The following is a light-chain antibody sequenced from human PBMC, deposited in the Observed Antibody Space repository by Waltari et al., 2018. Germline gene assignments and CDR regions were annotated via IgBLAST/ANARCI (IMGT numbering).Light chain of an antibody. CDR2: GAS. V-gene: IGKV3-20*01. CDR1: QTVRTTY. Sequence: EIVLTQSPGTLSLSPGERATLSCRASQTVRTTYLAWYKQKPGQAPPLLIYGASSRATGIPDRFSGSGSGTDFSLTISSLEPEDFAVYYCQQYDISPLTFGGGTKVEIK. J-gene: IGKJ4*01. CDR3: QQYDISPLT.